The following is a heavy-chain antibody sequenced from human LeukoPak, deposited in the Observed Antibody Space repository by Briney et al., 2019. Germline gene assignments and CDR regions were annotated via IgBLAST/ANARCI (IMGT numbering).Heavy chain of an antibody. V-gene: IGHV3-30*02. CDR3: ASSDIVVVVAAPGSGY. J-gene: IGHJ4*02. D-gene: IGHD2-15*01. CDR2: IRYDGTNK. CDR1: GFTFSSYG. Sequence: GGSLRLSCAASGFTFSSYGMHWVRQAPGKGLEWVAFIRYDGTNKYYADSVKGRFTISRDNSKNTLYLQMNSLRAEDTAVYYCASSDIVVVVAAPGSGYWGQGTLVTVSS.